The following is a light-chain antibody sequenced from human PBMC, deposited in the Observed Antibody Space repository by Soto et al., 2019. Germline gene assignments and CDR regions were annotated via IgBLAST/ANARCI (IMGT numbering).Light chain of an antibody. V-gene: IGLV1-51*01. J-gene: IGLJ7*01. CDR1: SSNIGNNY. Sequence: QAVVTQPPSVSAAPGQKVTISCSGSSSNIGNNYVSWYQQLPGTAPKLLIYDNNKRPSGIPDRFSGSKSGTSATLGITGLQTGDEADYYCGTWDSSLSALFGGGTHLTVL. CDR2: DNN. CDR3: GTWDSSLSAL.